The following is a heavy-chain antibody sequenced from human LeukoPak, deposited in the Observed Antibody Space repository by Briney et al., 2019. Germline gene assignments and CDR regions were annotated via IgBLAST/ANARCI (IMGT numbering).Heavy chain of an antibody. D-gene: IGHD2-2*01. CDR3: ASHCSSTSCLDY. Sequence: GGSLTLSCAASGFTFSSYWMHWVRHAPGKGLVWVSRINSDGSSTSYADSVKGRFTISRDNAKNTLYLQMNSLRVEDTAVYYCASHCSSTSCLDYWGQGTLVSVSS. J-gene: IGHJ4*02. V-gene: IGHV3-74*01. CDR1: GFTFSSYW. CDR2: INSDGSST.